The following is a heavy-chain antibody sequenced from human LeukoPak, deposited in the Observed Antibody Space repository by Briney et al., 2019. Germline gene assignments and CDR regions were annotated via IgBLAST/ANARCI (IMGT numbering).Heavy chain of an antibody. CDR2: IYPGDSDT. J-gene: IGHJ4*02. CDR1: GYSFTSYW. D-gene: IGHD3-22*01. Sequence: GESLKTSCMGSGYSFTSYWIGWVRQLPGKGLEWMGIIYPGDSDTRYSPSFQGQVTISADKSISTAYLQWSSLKASDTAMYYCARYYYDSSGYYPIDYWGQGTLVTVSS. CDR3: ARYYYDSSGYYPIDY. V-gene: IGHV5-51*01.